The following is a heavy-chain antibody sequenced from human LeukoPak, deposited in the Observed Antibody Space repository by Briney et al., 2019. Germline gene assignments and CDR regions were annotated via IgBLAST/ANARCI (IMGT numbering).Heavy chain of an antibody. D-gene: IGHD6-13*01. CDR1: GFTFSSYS. CDR2: ISISSSYI. V-gene: IGHV3-21*01. CDR3: ARDLQDLNLHSSSRTYYFDY. J-gene: IGHJ4*02. Sequence: GGTLRLSCAASGFTFSSYSMNWVRQAPGKGLEGVSSISISSSYIYYADAVKGRFTISRDNAKNSLYLQMNSLTAEDTAVYYCARDLQDLNLHSSSRTYYFDYWGQGTLVTVSS.